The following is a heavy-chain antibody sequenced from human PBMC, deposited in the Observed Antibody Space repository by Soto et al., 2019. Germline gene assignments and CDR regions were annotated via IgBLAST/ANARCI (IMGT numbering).Heavy chain of an antibody. CDR2: ISYSGSN. D-gene: IGHD2-2*01. V-gene: IGHV4-30-4*01. J-gene: IGHJ4*02. CDR3: ASSSYAYTFYDY. CDR1: GGSISSGDYY. Sequence: QVQLQESGPGLVKPSQTLSLTCTVSGGSISSGDYYWSWIRQHPGKGLEWIGYISYSGSNYYNPSLKSRVTISVDTYHNQFSLNLSSLTAADTAVYYCASSSYAYTFYDYWGKGTLVTVSS.